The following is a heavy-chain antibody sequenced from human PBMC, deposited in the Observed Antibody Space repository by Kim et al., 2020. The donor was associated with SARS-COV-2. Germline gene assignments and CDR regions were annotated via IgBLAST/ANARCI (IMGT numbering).Heavy chain of an antibody. CDR3: AGTGTYYYYYGMDV. Sequence: GGSLRLSCAASGFTVSSNYMSWVRQAPGKGLEWVSVIYSGGSTYYADSVKGRFTISRDNSKNTLYLQMNSLRAEDTAVYYCAGTGTYYYYYGMDVWGQGTTVTVSS. J-gene: IGHJ6*02. CDR1: GFTVSSNY. CDR2: IYSGGST. V-gene: IGHV3-53*01. D-gene: IGHD1-1*01.